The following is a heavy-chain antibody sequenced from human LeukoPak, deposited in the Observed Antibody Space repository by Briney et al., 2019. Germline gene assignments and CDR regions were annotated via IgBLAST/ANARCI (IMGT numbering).Heavy chain of an antibody. CDR1: GASFSGYY. J-gene: IGHJ4*02. CDR3: ARGRWKAGMDTPYYFDY. CDR2: INYSGRT. V-gene: IGHV4-34*01. Sequence: SPSETLSLTCAVYGASFSGYYWTWIRQPPGKGLEWIAEINYSGRTDYNPSLKSRVTISVDTSKKQFSLKLSSVTAADTAVYYCARGRWKAGMDTPYYFDYWGQGTLVTVSS. D-gene: IGHD5-18*01.